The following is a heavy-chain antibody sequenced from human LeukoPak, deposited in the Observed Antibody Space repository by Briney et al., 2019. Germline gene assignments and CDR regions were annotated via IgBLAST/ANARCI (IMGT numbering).Heavy chain of an antibody. J-gene: IGHJ6*02. CDR2: IYYSGST. Sequence: SETLSLTCTVSGGSISSGDYYWSWIRQPPGKGLEWIGYIYYSGSTYYNPSLKSRVTISVDTSKNQFSLKLSSVTAADTAVYYCARVDIVVVPAARNYYYYYGMDVWGQGTTVTVSS. CDR3: ARVDIVVVPAARNYYYYYGMDV. V-gene: IGHV4-30-4*01. CDR1: GGSISSGDYY. D-gene: IGHD2-2*03.